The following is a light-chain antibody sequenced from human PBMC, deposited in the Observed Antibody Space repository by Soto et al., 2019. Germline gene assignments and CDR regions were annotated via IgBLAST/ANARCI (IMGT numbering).Light chain of an antibody. V-gene: IGKV3-15*01. CDR1: QSASIF. J-gene: IGKJ2*01. CDR2: GAS. CDR3: QQYHKWPPYT. Sequence: DIVMTKSPATLSVSPGERATLSCRASQSASIFLAWYQQKPGQAPRLLIYGASTRATGIQAMFSGSGSGAEFPLTISSLQSEDFAVYYCQQYHKWPPYTFGQGTKLEIK.